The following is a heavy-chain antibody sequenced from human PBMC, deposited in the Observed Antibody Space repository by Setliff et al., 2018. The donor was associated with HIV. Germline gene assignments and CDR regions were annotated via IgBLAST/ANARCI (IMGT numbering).Heavy chain of an antibody. CDR1: GGSFSDNY. V-gene: IGHV4-34*01. J-gene: IGHJ6*02. Sequence: PSETLSLTCAVYGGSFSDNYWSWIRQSPGKGLEWIGEINHSGRTKYSPPLRSRVSISVDTSKTQFSLKLSSVTAADTAVYYCARVNAEQLVLTYYYGMDVWGQGTTVTVSS. CDR2: INHSGRT. CDR3: ARVNAEQLVLTYYYGMDV. D-gene: IGHD6-13*01.